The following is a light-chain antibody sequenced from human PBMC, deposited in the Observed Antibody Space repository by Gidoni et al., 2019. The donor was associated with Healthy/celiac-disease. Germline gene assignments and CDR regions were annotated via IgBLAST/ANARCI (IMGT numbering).Light chain of an antibody. J-gene: IGLJ2*01. CDR1: SSDVGGYNY. V-gene: IGLV2-14*01. Sequence: ALTQPASVSGSPGQSITISCPGTSSDVGGYNYVSWYQQHPGKAPKLMIYEVSNRPSGVSNRFSGSKSGNTASLTISGLQAEDEADYYCSSYTSSSTLVFGGGTKLTVL. CDR3: SSYTSSSTLV. CDR2: EVS.